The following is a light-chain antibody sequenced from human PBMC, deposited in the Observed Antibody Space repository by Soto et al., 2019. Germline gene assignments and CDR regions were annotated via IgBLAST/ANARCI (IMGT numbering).Light chain of an antibody. CDR1: PSVSSNY. CDR2: GAS. V-gene: IGKV3-20*01. J-gene: IGKJ4*01. Sequence: EIVLTQSPGTLSLSPGERATLSCRASPSVSSNYLAWYQQKPGQAPRLLIYGASSRATGIPDRFIGSWSGTDFTITSSRLEPEDFAVYYCQQYGCSPRVTFGGGTKVEIK. CDR3: QQYGCSPRVT.